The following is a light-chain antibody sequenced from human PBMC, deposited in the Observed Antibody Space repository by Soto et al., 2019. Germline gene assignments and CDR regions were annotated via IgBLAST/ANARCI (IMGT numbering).Light chain of an antibody. CDR1: QSVSSN. Sequence: DIVMTQSPATLSVSPGERATLSCKASQSVSSNLAWYQQKPGQAPRLLIYGASTRATGIPARFSGSGSGTELTLTISSLQSEDFSVYYCQHYNIWPPWTFGQGTKVEIK. V-gene: IGKV3-15*01. J-gene: IGKJ1*01. CDR2: GAS. CDR3: QHYNIWPPWT.